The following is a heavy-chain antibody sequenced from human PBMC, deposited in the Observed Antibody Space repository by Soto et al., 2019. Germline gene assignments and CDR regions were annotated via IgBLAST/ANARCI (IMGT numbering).Heavy chain of an antibody. CDR1: GFSLNASGVG. J-gene: IGHJ5*02. CDR2: IYGDDDK. V-gene: IGHV2-5*02. CDR3: AHSPPNFAWLLGRYNWCDP. D-gene: IGHD3-9*01. Sequence: QITLKESGPTLVKPTQTLTLTCTFSGFSLNASGVGVGWIRQPPGKALEWLTLIYGDDDKRYSPSLKTRLTITKDTSKTQVVLTMANMDPLDTATYYCAHSPPNFAWLLGRYNWCDPWGQGTLVPVSS.